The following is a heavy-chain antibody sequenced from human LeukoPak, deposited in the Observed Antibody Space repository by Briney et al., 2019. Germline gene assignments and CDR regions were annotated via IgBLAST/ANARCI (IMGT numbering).Heavy chain of an antibody. Sequence: SVKVSCKASGGTFSSYAISWVRQAPGQGLEWMGRIIPILGIANYAQKFQGRVTITADKSTSTAYMELSSLRSEDTAVYYCARSRIATAGDYYYGMDVWGQGTTVTVSS. D-gene: IGHD6-13*01. CDR2: IIPILGIA. J-gene: IGHJ6*02. CDR1: GGTFSSYA. CDR3: ARSRIATAGDYYYGMDV. V-gene: IGHV1-69*04.